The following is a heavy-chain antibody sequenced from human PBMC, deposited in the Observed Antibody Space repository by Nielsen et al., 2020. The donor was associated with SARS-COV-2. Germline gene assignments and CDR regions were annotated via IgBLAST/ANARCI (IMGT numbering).Heavy chain of an antibody. CDR1: GFTFSNAW. D-gene: IGHD6-13*01. V-gene: IGHV3-15*01. Sequence: GESLKISCAASGFTFSNAWMSWVRQAPGKGLEWVGRIKSKTDGGTTDYAAPVKGRFTISRDDSKNTLYLQMNSLKTEDTAVYYRTTAPSIAAAGWGDYYYYGMDVWGQGTTVTVSS. CDR3: TTAPSIAAAGWGDYYYYGMDV. CDR2: IKSKTDGGTT. J-gene: IGHJ6*02.